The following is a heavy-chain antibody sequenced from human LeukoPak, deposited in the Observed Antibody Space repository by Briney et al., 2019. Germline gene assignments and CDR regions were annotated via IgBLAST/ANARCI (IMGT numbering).Heavy chain of an antibody. CDR2: VNSDGSST. Sequence: GGSLRLSCAASGFTFSSYWMHWVRQAPGKGLVWVSRVNSDGSSTSYADSVKGRFTISRDNAKKTLYLQMNSLRAEDTAVYYCASEFYYVAPNDALDVWGQGTMVTVSS. V-gene: IGHV3-74*01. CDR3: ASEFYYVAPNDALDV. J-gene: IGHJ3*01. CDR1: GFTFSSYW. D-gene: IGHD3-10*02.